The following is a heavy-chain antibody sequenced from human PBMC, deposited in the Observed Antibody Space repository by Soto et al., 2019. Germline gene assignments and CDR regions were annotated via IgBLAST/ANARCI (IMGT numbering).Heavy chain of an antibody. Sequence: SQTLSLTCAISGDSVSSNSAAWNWIRQSPSRGLEWLGRTYYRSKWYNDYAVSVKSRITINPDTSKNQFSLQLNSVTPEDTAVYYCARDDFAGSRMEGLYYYYGMDVWGQGTTVTVSS. CDR1: GDSVSSNSAA. CDR2: TYYRSKWYN. CDR3: ARDDFAGSRMEGLYYYYGMDV. J-gene: IGHJ6*02. V-gene: IGHV6-1*01. D-gene: IGHD2-15*01.